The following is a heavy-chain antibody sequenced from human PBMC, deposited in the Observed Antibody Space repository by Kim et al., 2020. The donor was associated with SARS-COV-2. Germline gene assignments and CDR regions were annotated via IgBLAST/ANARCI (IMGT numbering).Heavy chain of an antibody. J-gene: IGHJ6*01. CDR1: GFTFNNYG. V-gene: IGHV3-30*18. CDR2: VSYDGKTK. D-gene: IGHD3-3*01. Sequence: GGSLRLSCIASGFTFNNYGMHWVRQAPGKGLEWVAVVSYDGKTKFYADSVKGRFTISRDNSNNALYLQMNSLTAEDMAVYYCAKATQKSYGFWSGYYYY. CDR3: AKATQKSYGFWSGYYYY.